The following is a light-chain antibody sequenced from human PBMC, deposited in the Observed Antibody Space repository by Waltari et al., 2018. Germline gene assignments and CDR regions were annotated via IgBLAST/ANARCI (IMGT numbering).Light chain of an antibody. CDR3: MQSLQALWT. Sequence: DIVVTQSPLSLPVTPGEPASISCTSRQSLLHSNGYNYLDWYLQKPGQSPQLLIYLGSNRASGVPDRFSGSGSGTDFTLKISRVEAEDVGVYYCMQSLQALWTFGQGTKVEFK. CDR2: LGS. CDR1: QSLLHSNGYNY. V-gene: IGKV2-28*01. J-gene: IGKJ1*01.